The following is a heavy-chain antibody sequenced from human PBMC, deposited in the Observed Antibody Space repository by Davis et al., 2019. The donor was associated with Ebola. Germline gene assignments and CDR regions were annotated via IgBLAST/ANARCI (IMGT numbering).Heavy chain of an antibody. Sequence: GESLKISCAASGFTFSIYSMNWVRQAPGKGLEWVSYISSSSSTTYYADSVKGRFTISRDSAKNSLYLQMNSLKDEDTAVYYCARDRYGDYELDSWGQGTLVTVSS. J-gene: IGHJ4*02. V-gene: IGHV3-48*02. CDR1: GFTFSIYS. CDR2: ISSSSSTT. D-gene: IGHD4-17*01. CDR3: ARDRYGDYELDS.